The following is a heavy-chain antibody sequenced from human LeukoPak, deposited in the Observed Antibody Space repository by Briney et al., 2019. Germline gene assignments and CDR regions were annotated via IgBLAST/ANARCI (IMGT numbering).Heavy chain of an antibody. CDR1: GYTFTSYY. CDR2: INPSGDST. J-gene: IGHJ3*02. Sequence: ASVKVSCKASGYTFTSYYMHWVRQAPGQGLEWMGIINPSGDSTSSAQTFQGRVTMTRDMSTGTVYMALSSLRTEDTAVYYCARGRHSYESSDYYYEGDAFDIWGQGTMVTVSS. CDR3: ARGRHSYESSDYYYEGDAFDI. V-gene: IGHV1-46*01. D-gene: IGHD3-22*01.